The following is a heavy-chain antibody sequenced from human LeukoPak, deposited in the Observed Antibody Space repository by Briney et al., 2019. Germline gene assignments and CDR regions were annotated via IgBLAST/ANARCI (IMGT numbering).Heavy chain of an antibody. D-gene: IGHD3-22*01. Sequence: GGSLRLSCAASGFTFSDYYMSWVRQAPGKGLEWVSVIYSGGSTYYADSVKGRFTISRDNSKNTLYLQMNSLRAEDTAVYYCARVAYYYDSSGYYPDAFDIWGQGTMVTVSS. J-gene: IGHJ3*02. CDR3: ARVAYYYDSSGYYPDAFDI. V-gene: IGHV3-66*01. CDR1: GFTFSDYY. CDR2: IYSGGST.